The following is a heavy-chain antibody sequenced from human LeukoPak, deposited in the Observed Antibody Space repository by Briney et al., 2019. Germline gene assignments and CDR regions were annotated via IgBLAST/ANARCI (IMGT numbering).Heavy chain of an antibody. V-gene: IGHV1-2*02. J-gene: IGHJ5*02. D-gene: IGHD6-6*01. CDR3: ARSRPWLIWFDP. Sequence: ASVKVSCKASGYTFTRYNMNWVRQAPGQGLAWMGWIDPDSGGTNYAQKFQGRVTMTRDTSINTAYMELNSLRSDDTAVYYCARSRPWLIWFDPWGQGTLVTVSS. CDR1: GYTFTRYN. CDR2: IDPDSGGT.